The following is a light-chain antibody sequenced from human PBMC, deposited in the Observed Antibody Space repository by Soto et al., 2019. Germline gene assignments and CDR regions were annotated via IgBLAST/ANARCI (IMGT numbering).Light chain of an antibody. Sequence: QSVLTQPPSVSAAPGQKVTISCSGSSSNIGNNYVSWYQQLPGTAPKLLIYDNNKRPSGIPDRFSGSKSGTSATLGITGRQTGDEADYYCGTWDSCLSAGGFGTGTKVTVL. CDR3: GTWDSCLSAGG. CDR1: SSNIGNNY. V-gene: IGLV1-51*01. CDR2: DNN. J-gene: IGLJ1*01.